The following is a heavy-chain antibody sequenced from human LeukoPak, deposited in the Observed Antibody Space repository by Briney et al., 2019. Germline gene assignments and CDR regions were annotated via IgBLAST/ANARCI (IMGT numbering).Heavy chain of an antibody. V-gene: IGHV3-7*01. CDR2: IKQDGSEK. Sequence: GGSLRLSCAASGFTFSSYWMSWVRRAPGKGLEWVANIKQDGSEKYYVDSVKGRFTISRDNAKNSLYLQMNSLRAEDTAVYYCARDLYCSSGSCYSLYFDYWGQGTLVTVSS. CDR1: GFTFSSYW. CDR3: ARDLYCSSGSCYSLYFDY. D-gene: IGHD2-15*01. J-gene: IGHJ4*02.